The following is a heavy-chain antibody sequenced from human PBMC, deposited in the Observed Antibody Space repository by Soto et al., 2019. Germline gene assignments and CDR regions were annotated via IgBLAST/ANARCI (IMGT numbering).Heavy chain of an antibody. Sequence: PSETLSLTCTVSGGSISTDHYHWTWIRQAPGKGLEWIGYIHYSGSIQFNPSLQSRVSMSVDTSKNLFSLGLSSVTAADTAVYFCAREDDGGDGDYYGLGVWGQGTTVTVSS. D-gene: IGHD2-21*02. J-gene: IGHJ6*02. CDR1: GGSISTDHYH. V-gene: IGHV4-30-4*01. CDR3: AREDDGGDGDYYGLGV. CDR2: IHYSGSI.